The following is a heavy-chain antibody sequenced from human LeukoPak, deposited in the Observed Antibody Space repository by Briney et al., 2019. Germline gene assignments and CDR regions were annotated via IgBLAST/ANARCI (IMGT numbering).Heavy chain of an antibody. J-gene: IGHJ4*02. Sequence: ASVRVSCKASGYTFSSYDINWVRQATGQGLEWMGWMNPITGNTGYAPKFQGRVTITRDTSINTAYMDLTYQTSDDTAVYYCARGRSGRRFLADYWGQGTLVTVSS. CDR3: ARGRSGRRFLADY. CDR2: MNPITGNT. V-gene: IGHV1-8*01. CDR1: GYTFSSYD. D-gene: IGHD3-3*01.